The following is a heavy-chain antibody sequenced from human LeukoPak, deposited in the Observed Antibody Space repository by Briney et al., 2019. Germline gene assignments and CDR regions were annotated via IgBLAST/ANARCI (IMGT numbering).Heavy chain of an antibody. Sequence: SETLSLTCTVSGGSISSGDYYWSWIRQPPGKGLEWIGYIYYSGSTYYSPSLKSRVTISVDTSKNRFSLKLSSVTAADTAVYYCARVGIFDWSFDYWGQGTLVTVSS. CDR1: GGSISSGDYY. D-gene: IGHD3-9*01. CDR2: IYYSGST. V-gene: IGHV4-30-4*01. J-gene: IGHJ4*02. CDR3: ARVGIFDWSFDY.